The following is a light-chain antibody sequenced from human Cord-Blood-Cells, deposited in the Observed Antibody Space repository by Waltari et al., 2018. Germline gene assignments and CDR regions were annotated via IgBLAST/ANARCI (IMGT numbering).Light chain of an antibody. Sequence: QSALPQPASVSGSPRQSITIPCTRTSSDVGGYTYVPWYQQHPGKAPKLMIYDVSNRPSGVSNRFSGSKSGNTASLTISGLQAEDEADYYCSSYTSSSTWVFGGGTKLTVL. V-gene: IGLV2-14*01. J-gene: IGLJ3*02. CDR3: SSYTSSSTWV. CDR2: DVS. CDR1: SSDVGGYTY.